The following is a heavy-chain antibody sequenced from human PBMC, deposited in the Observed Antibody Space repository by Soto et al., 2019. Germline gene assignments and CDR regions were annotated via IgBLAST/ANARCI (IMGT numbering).Heavy chain of an antibody. CDR1: GFTFRSYT. CDR2: IRGFSPYT. J-gene: IGHJ6*02. V-gene: IGHV3-21*01. CDR3: ARDRGYDAHDYYYNAMDV. Sequence: EVQLVESGGGLVKPGGSLRLSCVASGFTFRSYTMNWVRQAPGKGLEWVSAIRGFSPYTFYADSLKGRFTISRDNAKNSLYLQMNSLRAEDTAVYYCARDRGYDAHDYYYNAMDVWGQVTTVTVSS. D-gene: IGHD2-15*01.